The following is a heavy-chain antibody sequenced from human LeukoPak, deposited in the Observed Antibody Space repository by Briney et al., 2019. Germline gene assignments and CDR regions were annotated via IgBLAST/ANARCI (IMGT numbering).Heavy chain of an antibody. CDR2: INHSGST. D-gene: IGHD3-22*01. CDR3: YYFDSGGYYED. J-gene: IGHJ4*02. CDR1: GASFSGYY. V-gene: IGHV4-34*01. Sequence: PSETLSLTCAVYGASFSGYYWSWIRQPPGKSLEWIGEINHSGSTNYNPSLKSRVTISADTSKNQFSLKLSSVTAADTAVYYCYYFDSGGYYEDWGQGTLVTVSS.